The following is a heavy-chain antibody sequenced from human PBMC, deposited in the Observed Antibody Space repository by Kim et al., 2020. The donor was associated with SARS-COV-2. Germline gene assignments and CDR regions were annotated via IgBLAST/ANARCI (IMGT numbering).Heavy chain of an antibody. CDR2: ISTSSTTI. V-gene: IGHV3-48*04. CDR3: ARDREYYIGSGVPSGGELFDP. D-gene: IGHD3-10*01. Sequence: GGSLRLSCAASGFIFSRYSMNWVRQAPGKGLEWVSYISTSSTTIYYADSVKGRFTVSRDNGQNSLYLQMNSLRAEDTAIYYCARDREYYIGSGVPSGGELFDPWGQGTLVTVSS. CDR1: GFIFSRYS. J-gene: IGHJ5*02.